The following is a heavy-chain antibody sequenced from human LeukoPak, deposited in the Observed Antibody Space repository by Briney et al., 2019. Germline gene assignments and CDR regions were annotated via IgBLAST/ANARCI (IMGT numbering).Heavy chain of an antibody. Sequence: PGWSLRPSCAASEFTVSSNYMNWVRQAPGKGLEWVSVIYSGGSTYYADSVKGRFTISRDNSKNTLYLQMNSLRAEDTAVYYCAGGARRQQPFDYWGQGTLVTVSS. CDR2: IYSGGST. CDR1: EFTVSSNY. D-gene: IGHD6-13*01. CDR3: AGGARRQQPFDY. J-gene: IGHJ4*02. V-gene: IGHV3-66*01.